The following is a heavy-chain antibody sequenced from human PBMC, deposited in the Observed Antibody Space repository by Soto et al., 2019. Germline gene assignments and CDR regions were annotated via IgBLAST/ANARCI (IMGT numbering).Heavy chain of an antibody. CDR1: GYTFTSYG. D-gene: IGHD2-2*01. Sequence: ASVKVSCKTSGYTFTSYGISWVRQAPGQGHERKGWISAYNGNTNYAQKLQGRVTMTTDTSTSTAYIELRSLRSDDTAVYYCARDRVAGYCSSTSCPEGWFDPWGQGTLVTVSS. CDR2: ISAYNGNT. J-gene: IGHJ5*02. V-gene: IGHV1-18*01. CDR3: ARDRVAGYCSSTSCPEGWFDP.